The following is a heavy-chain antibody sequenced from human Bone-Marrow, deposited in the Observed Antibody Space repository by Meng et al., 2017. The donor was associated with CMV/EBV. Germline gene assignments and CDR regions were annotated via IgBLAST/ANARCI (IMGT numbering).Heavy chain of an antibody. CDR2: IKQDGSEK. Sequence: GGSLRLSCASSGFTSSSYWMSWVRQAPGKGLEWVANIKQDGSEKYYVDSVKGRFTISRDNSKNSLYLQMNSLRAEDTAVYYCARERAWYSHGYGDYYNGIDVWGQGTTVTVSS. CDR1: GFTSSSYW. J-gene: IGHJ6*02. CDR3: ARERAWYSHGYGDYYNGIDV. D-gene: IGHD5-18*01. V-gene: IGHV3-7*01.